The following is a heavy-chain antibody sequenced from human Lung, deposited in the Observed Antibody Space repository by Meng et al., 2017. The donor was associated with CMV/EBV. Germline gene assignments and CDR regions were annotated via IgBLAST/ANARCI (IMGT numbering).Heavy chain of an antibody. V-gene: IGHV1-69*10. J-gene: IGHJ4*02. D-gene: IGHD2-15*01. CDR2: ITPVVGIA. Sequence: IGWVRQDPGQGLEWMGGITPVVGIANSAQNFQGRVTITADTSTNTVYMQLSSLRSEDTAVYYCVRARRNCSGSRCYSGTVPIAYYLDYWGQGTLVTVSS. CDR3: VRARRNCSGSRCYSGTVPIAYYLDY.